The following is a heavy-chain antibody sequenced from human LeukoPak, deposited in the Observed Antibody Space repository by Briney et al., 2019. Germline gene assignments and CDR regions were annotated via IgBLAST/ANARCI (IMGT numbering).Heavy chain of an antibody. CDR1: GGSISSSSYY. CDR3: ARVRYSSSWYPSYFDY. J-gene: IGHJ4*02. V-gene: IGHV4-39*01. CDR2: IYYSGST. D-gene: IGHD6-13*01. Sequence: SETLPLTCTVSGGSISSSSYYWGWIRQPPGKGLEWTGSIYYSGSTYYNPSLKSRVTISVDTSKNQFSLKLSSVTAADTAVYYCARVRYSSSWYPSYFDYWGQGTLVTVSS.